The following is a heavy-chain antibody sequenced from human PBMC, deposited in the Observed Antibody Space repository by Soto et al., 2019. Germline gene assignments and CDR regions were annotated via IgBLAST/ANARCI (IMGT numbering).Heavy chain of an antibody. J-gene: IGHJ5*02. CDR1: GFSVISSH. Sequence: GGALRLSCAASGFSVISSHMNWVLQAPWKGLEWVSVIDSGGSAYYAVSVKGRFTISRDNSRNTVFLQMNGLRAEDTAVYYCARLAPYGSGSYSFRYNWFDPWGPGT. V-gene: IGHV3-53*01. D-gene: IGHD3-10*01. CDR3: ARLAPYGSGSYSFRYNWFDP. CDR2: IDSGGSA.